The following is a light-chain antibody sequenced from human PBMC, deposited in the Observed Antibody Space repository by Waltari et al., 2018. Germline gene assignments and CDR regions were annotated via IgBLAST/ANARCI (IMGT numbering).Light chain of an antibody. V-gene: IGLV3-21*02. CDR1: NIGSKS. Sequence: GNNIGSKSVHWYQQKPGQAPVLVVYDNSDRPSGIPERFSGSNSGNTATLTISRVEAGDEADYYCQVWDITSDHFVFGTGTKVTVL. CDR2: DNS. J-gene: IGLJ1*01. CDR3: QVWDITSDHFV.